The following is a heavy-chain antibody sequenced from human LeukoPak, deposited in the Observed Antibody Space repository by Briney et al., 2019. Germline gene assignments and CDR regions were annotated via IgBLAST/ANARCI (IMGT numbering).Heavy chain of an antibody. Sequence: PGGSLRLSCAASGFTVSSNYMSWVRQAPGKGLEWVSAISGSGGSTYYADSVKGRFTISRDNSKNTLYLQMNSLRAEDTAVYYCAKDPVDTAMLDFDYWGQGTLVTVSS. D-gene: IGHD5-18*01. V-gene: IGHV3-23*01. J-gene: IGHJ4*02. CDR2: ISGSGGST. CDR3: AKDPVDTAMLDFDY. CDR1: GFTVSSNY.